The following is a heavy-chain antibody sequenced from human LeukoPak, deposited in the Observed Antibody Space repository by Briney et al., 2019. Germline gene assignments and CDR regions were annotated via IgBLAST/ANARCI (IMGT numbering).Heavy chain of an antibody. Sequence: SETLSLTCTVSGDSISSGSYYWGWIRQPPGEGLEWIGSIYYSGDTYYNPSLESRVTISVDTSKNQFSLKLSSVTAADTAVYYCARGMIVVVIRRDDAFDIWGQGTMVTVSS. D-gene: IGHD3-22*01. CDR3: ARGMIVVVIRRDDAFDI. CDR2: IYYSGDT. V-gene: IGHV4-39*01. J-gene: IGHJ3*02. CDR1: GDSISSGSYY.